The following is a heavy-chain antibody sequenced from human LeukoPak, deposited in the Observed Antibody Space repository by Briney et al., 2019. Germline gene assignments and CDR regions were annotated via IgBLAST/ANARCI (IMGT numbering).Heavy chain of an antibody. CDR1: GFTFSTYA. CDR2: ISGSGGST. J-gene: IGHJ6*02. V-gene: IGHV3-23*01. CDR3: AKALQVGATGSLYYYYYGMDV. D-gene: IGHD1-26*01. Sequence: GGSLRLSCAASGFTFSTYAASWVRQAPGKGLEWVSAISGSGGSTYYADSVKGRFTISRDNSKNTLYLQMNSLRAEDTAVYYCAKALQVGATGSLYYYYYGMDVWGQGTTVTVSS.